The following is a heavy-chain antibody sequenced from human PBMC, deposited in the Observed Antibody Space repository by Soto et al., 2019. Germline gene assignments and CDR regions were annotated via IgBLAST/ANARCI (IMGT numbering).Heavy chain of an antibody. CDR3: AIESVVLTALDY. CDR1: GFTFSSYA. V-gene: IGHV3-23*01. Sequence: PGGSLRLSCAASGFTFSSYAMSWVRQAPGKGLEWVSAIGGSGGSTYYADSVKGRFTISRDNSNNTLYLQMNSLGAEDTAVYYCAIESVVLTALDYWGQGTLVTVSS. J-gene: IGHJ4*02. D-gene: IGHD3-16*01. CDR2: IGGSGGST.